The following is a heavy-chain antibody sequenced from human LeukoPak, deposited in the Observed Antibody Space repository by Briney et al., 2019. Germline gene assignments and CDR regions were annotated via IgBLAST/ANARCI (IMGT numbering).Heavy chain of an antibody. J-gene: IGHJ5*02. D-gene: IGHD2-2*01. CDR3: ARGYCSSTSCYLNWFDP. Sequence: ASVKVSCKASGYTFTSYYMHWARQAPGQGLEWMGIINPSGGSTSYAQKFQGRVTMTRDMSTSTVYMELSSLRSEDTAVYYCARGYCSSTSCYLNWFDPWGQGTLVTVSS. CDR2: INPSGGST. V-gene: IGHV1-46*01. CDR1: GYTFTSYY.